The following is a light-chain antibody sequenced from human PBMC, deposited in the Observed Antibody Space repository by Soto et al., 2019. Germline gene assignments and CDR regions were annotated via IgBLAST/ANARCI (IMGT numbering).Light chain of an antibody. CDR2: AGS. CDR1: QTTNTW. J-gene: IGKJ2*01. V-gene: IGKV1-5*01. CDR3: QQYISYAYT. Sequence: DIQMTQFPSTLSASVGDRVTITCRASQTTNTWLAWYQQKPGTAPKLLIYAGSSLEGGGPSRFSASGSGTEFTLTISSLQPADLATYYCQQYISYAYTFGQGTKVEIK.